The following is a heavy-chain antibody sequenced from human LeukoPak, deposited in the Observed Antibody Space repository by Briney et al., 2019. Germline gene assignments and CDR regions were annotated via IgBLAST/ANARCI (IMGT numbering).Heavy chain of an antibody. D-gene: IGHD3-22*01. CDR1: GGSISSSGYY. CDR3: ARGWFRRIVVVITRGGFDY. V-gene: IGHV4-39*01. J-gene: IGHJ4*02. CDR2: ISSGGST. Sequence: SETLSLTCTVSGGSISSSGYYWGWIRQPPGKGLEWIGSISSGGSTHYTPSLKSRVTISVEKSKNQFSLKLSSVTAADTAVYYCARGWFRRIVVVITRGGFDYWGQGTLVTVSS.